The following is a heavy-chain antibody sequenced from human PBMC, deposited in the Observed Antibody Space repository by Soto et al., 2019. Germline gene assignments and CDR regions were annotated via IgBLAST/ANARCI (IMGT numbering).Heavy chain of an antibody. CDR1: GGTFSSYA. D-gene: IGHD3-22*01. CDR2: IIPIFGTA. CDR3: ARSKVVIKADFDY. Sequence: AVKVSCKASGGTFSSYAISWVRQAPGQGLEWMGGIIPIFGTANYAQKFQGRVTITADKSTSTAYMELSSLRSEDTAVYYCARSKVVIKADFDYWGQGTLVTVSS. V-gene: IGHV1-69*06. J-gene: IGHJ4*02.